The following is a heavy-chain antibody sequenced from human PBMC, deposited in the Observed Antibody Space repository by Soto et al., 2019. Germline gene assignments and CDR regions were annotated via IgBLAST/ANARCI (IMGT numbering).Heavy chain of an antibody. CDR1: GFTFDDYA. Sequence: EVQLVESGGGLVQPGRSLRLSCAASGFTFDDYAMHWVRQAPGKGLEWVSGISWNSGSIGYADSVKGRFTISRDNAKNSLYLQMNSLRAEDTALYYCAKDIRSSGWSGIDYWGQGTLVTVSS. CDR2: ISWNSGSI. CDR3: AKDIRSSGWSGIDY. V-gene: IGHV3-9*01. D-gene: IGHD6-19*01. J-gene: IGHJ4*02.